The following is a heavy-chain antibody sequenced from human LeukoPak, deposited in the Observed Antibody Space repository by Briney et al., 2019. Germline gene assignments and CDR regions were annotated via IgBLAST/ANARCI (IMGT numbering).Heavy chain of an antibody. D-gene: IGHD4-17*01. CDR1: GLTFSGFP. V-gene: IGHV3-23*01. CDR2: ISGSGGST. J-gene: IGHJ5*02. CDR3: AKTLGDYGDYWFDP. Sequence: GGPLRPSGAASGLTFSGFPISGVPQAPGKGLEGVSAISGSGGSTYYADSVKGRFTISRDNSKNTLYLQMNSLRAEDTAVYYCAKTLGDYGDYWFDPWGQGTLVTVSS.